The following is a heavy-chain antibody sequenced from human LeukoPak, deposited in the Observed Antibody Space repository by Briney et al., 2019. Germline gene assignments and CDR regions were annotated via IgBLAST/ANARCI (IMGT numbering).Heavy chain of an antibody. D-gene: IGHD6-13*01. CDR1: GFTFSSYA. CDR3: AVGAAAGPVPDGFDY. J-gene: IGHJ4*02. CDR2: ISGSGGST. Sequence: GGSLRLSCAASGFTFSSYAMSWVRQAPGKGLEWVSAISGSGGSTYYAGSVKGRFTISRDNSKNTLYLQMNSLRAEDTAVYYCAVGAAAGPVPDGFDYWGQGTLVTVSS. V-gene: IGHV3-23*01.